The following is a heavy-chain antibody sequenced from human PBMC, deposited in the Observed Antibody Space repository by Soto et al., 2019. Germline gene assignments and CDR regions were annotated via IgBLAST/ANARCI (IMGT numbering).Heavy chain of an antibody. D-gene: IGHD3-22*01. Sequence: PGGSLRLSCAASGFTFSTYSMNWVRQAPGKGLEWVSSISSTSSYIHYADSLKGRFTISRDNAKNSLYLQLNSLRAEDTAVYYCARETYYYDSSAYLPHTYYFDYWGQGALVIVSS. CDR3: ARETYYYDSSAYLPHTYYFDY. CDR2: ISSTSSYI. CDR1: GFTFSTYS. J-gene: IGHJ4*02. V-gene: IGHV3-21*01.